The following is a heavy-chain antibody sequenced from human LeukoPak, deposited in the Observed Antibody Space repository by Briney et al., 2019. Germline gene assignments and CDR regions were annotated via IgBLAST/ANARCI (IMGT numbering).Heavy chain of an antibody. J-gene: IGHJ4*02. V-gene: IGHV3-21*01. Sequence: PGGSLRLSCAASGFTFSSYSMNWVRQAPGKGLEWVSSISSSSSYIYYADSVKGRFTISRDNAKNSLYLQMNSLRAEDTAVYCCARAGLRYFDWLPPHYFDYWGQGTLVTVSS. CDR1: GFTFSSYS. CDR2: ISSSSSYI. D-gene: IGHD3-9*01. CDR3: ARAGLRYFDWLPPHYFDY.